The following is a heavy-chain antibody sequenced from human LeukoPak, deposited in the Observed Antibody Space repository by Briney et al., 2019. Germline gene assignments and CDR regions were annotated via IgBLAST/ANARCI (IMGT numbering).Heavy chain of an antibody. D-gene: IGHD3-22*01. Sequence: SETLSLTCTVSGVSISTDTFYWGWIRQPPGKGLEWIANIYYTGSSYYNPSLKSRVTISVDTSKNQFSLKLSSVTAADTAVYYCARDPTYDSSGYFDYWGQGTLVTVSS. CDR2: IYYTGSS. CDR1: GVSISTDTFY. J-gene: IGHJ4*02. CDR3: ARDPTYDSSGYFDY. V-gene: IGHV4-39*07.